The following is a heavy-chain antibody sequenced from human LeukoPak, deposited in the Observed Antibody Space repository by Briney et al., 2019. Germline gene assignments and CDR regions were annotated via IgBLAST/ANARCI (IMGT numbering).Heavy chain of an antibody. CDR2: IYHSGST. Sequence: SQTLSLTCAVSGGSISSGGYSWSWIRQPPGKGLEWIGYIYHSGSTYYNPSLESRVTISVDRSRNQFSLKLSSVTAADTAMYYCARGLLDSVFDYWGQGTLVTVSS. J-gene: IGHJ4*02. D-gene: IGHD3-3*01. V-gene: IGHV4-30-2*01. CDR1: GGSISSGGYS. CDR3: ARGLLDSVFDY.